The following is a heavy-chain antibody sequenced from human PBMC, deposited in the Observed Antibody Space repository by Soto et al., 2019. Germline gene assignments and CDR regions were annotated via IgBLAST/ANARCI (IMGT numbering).Heavy chain of an antibody. CDR1: GYTFTNYD. D-gene: IGHD2-2*01. Sequence: QVQLVQSGAEVKKPGASVKVSCKASGYTFTNYDINLVRQATGQGLEWMGWMNPNSGNTCYAQKLQGTVTMTRNTSMSTASMELSSLRSEDTAVYYCARGPMSCTSSSCPYFFDYWAQGTLVTVSS. CDR3: ARGPMSCTSSSCPYFFDY. CDR2: MNPNSGNT. V-gene: IGHV1-8*01. J-gene: IGHJ4*02.